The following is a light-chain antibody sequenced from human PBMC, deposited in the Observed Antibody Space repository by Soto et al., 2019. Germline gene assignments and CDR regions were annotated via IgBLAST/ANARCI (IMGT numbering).Light chain of an antibody. J-gene: IGLJ3*02. Sequence: QSVLTQPPSSSGTPGQRVTISCSGSSSNIGRNIVNRFQQLPGTAPKLLIYNNYQRPSGVPDRFSGSKSGTSASLAISGLLSEDEADYYCAAWDDSLKVWVFGGGTKLTVL. CDR1: SSNIGRNI. CDR3: AAWDDSLKVWV. V-gene: IGLV1-44*01. CDR2: NNY.